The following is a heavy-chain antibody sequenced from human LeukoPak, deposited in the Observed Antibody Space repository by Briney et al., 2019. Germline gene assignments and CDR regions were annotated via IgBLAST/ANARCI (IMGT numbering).Heavy chain of an antibody. CDR3: ARDLFAAAGRYYYYYMDV. CDR2: IKQDGSEK. J-gene: IGHJ6*03. CDR1: GFIVSNNY. Sequence: PGGSLRLSCAASGFIVSNNYMSWVRQAPGKGLQWVANIKQDGSEKYYVASVQGRFTISRDNAKNSLYLQMNSLRAEDTAVYYCARDLFAAAGRYYYYYMDVWGKGTTVTVSS. D-gene: IGHD6-13*01. V-gene: IGHV3-7*01.